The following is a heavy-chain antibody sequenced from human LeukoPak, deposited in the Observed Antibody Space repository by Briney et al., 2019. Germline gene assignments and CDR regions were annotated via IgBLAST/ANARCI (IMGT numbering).Heavy chain of an antibody. V-gene: IGHV3-21*01. CDR1: GFTFSTYT. Sequence: GGSLRLSCAASGFTFSTYTMNWVRQAPGKGLEWVSSIYSSGSYIYYADSVQGRFTISRDNAKNSLYLQMNSLRAEDTALYYCARDRTTVPSPLDYWGQGTLVIVSS. J-gene: IGHJ4*02. CDR2: IYSSGSYI. CDR3: ARDRTTVPSPLDY. D-gene: IGHD4-17*01.